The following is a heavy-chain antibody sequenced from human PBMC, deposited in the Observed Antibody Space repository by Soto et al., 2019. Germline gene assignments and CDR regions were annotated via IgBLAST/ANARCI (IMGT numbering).Heavy chain of an antibody. Sequence: PGGSLRLSCAASGFSFSSYGMQWVRQAPVKGLEWVAVVSYDGSLKYYADSVKGRFTASRDNSQNTVYLQMNSLRAEDTAVYYCARCAYGSAFDYWGQGTLVTVSS. J-gene: IGHJ4*02. CDR2: VSYDGSLK. CDR3: ARCAYGSAFDY. D-gene: IGHD3-10*01. CDR1: GFSFSSYG. V-gene: IGHV3-30*03.